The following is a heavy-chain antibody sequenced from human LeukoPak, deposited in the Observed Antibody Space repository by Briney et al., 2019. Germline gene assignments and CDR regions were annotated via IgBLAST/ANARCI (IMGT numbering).Heavy chain of an antibody. Sequence: GGSLRLSCAASGFTFSSYAMSWVRQAPGKGLEWVSAISGSGGSTYYADSVKGRFTISRDNAKNSLYLQMNSLRAEDTAVYYCARYYCGGDCYSGDAEYLQHWGQGTLVTVSS. CDR1: GFTFSSYA. V-gene: IGHV3-23*01. D-gene: IGHD2-21*02. CDR3: ARYYCGGDCYSGDAEYLQH. J-gene: IGHJ1*01. CDR2: ISGSGGST.